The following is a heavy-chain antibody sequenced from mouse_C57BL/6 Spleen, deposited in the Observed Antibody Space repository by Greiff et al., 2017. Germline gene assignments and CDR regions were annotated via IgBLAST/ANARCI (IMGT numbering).Heavy chain of an antibody. J-gene: IGHJ2*01. V-gene: IGHV5-4*01. D-gene: IGHD4-1*01. CDR3: ARDPGKGRGFDY. Sequence: EVQLVESGGGLVKPGGSLKLSCAASGFTFSSYAMSWVRQTPEKRLEWVATISDGGSYTYYPDNVKGRFTISRDNAKNNLYLQMSHLKSEDTAMYYCARDPGKGRGFDYWGQGTTLTVSS. CDR1: GFTFSSYA. CDR2: ISDGGSYT.